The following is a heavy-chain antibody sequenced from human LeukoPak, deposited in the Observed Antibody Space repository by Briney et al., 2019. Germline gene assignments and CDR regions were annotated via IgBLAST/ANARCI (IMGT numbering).Heavy chain of an antibody. CDR3: ARESDVVVPAAMKYYYYMDV. D-gene: IGHD2-2*01. Sequence: GGSLRLSCAASGFTFSSYSMNWVRQAPGKGLEWVSSISSSSSYIYYADSVKGRFTISRDNAKNSLYLQMNSLRAEDTAVYYCARESDVVVPAAMKYYYYMDVWGKGTTVTVSS. CDR2: ISSSSSYI. CDR1: GFTFSSYS. J-gene: IGHJ6*03. V-gene: IGHV3-21*01.